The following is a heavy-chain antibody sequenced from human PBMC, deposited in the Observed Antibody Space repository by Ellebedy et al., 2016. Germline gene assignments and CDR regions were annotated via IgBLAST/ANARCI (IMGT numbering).Heavy chain of an antibody. CDR3: ARGYVGPAAIHYYYYYYMDV. J-gene: IGHJ6*03. CDR2: INPNSSGT. V-gene: IGHV1-2*02. Sequence: ASVKVSXXASGYTFTGYYMHWVRQAPGQGLEWMGWINPNSSGTNYAQKFQGRVTMTRDTSISTAYMELSRLRSDDTAVYYCARGYVGPAAIHYYYYYYMDVWGKGTTVTVSS. D-gene: IGHD2-2*02. CDR1: GYTFTGYY.